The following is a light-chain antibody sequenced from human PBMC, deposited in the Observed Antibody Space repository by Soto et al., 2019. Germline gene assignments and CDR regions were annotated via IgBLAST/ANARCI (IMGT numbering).Light chain of an antibody. CDR3: TSYTSSSTVL. J-gene: IGLJ2*01. CDR2: DVS. V-gene: IGLV2-14*01. CDR1: SSDVGNYDY. Sequence: QSALTQPASVSGSPGQSITISCTGTSSDVGNYDYVSWYQHHPGKAPKLMISDVSTRPSGVSTRFSGSKSGNTASLTISGLQAADEADYYCTSYTSSSTVLFGGGTQLTVL.